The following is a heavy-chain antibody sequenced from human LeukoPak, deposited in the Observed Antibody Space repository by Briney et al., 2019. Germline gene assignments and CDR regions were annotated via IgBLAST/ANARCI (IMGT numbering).Heavy chain of an antibody. CDR3: ARRWGNIVGVTYEY. CDR2: IYYTGST. V-gene: IGHV4-39*01. Sequence: SETLSLTCTISGSSITSVSHYWGWIRQPPGKGLEWIVDIYYTGSTYYSPSLRSRVTMSVHTSENQFSLILNSVTAVDTAVYYCARRWGNIVGVTYEYWGQGTLVTVSS. J-gene: IGHJ4*02. D-gene: IGHD3-16*01. CDR1: GSSITSVSHY.